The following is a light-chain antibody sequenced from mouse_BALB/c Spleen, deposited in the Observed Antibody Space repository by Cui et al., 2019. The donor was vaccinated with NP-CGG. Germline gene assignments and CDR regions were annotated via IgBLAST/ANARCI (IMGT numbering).Light chain of an antibody. Sequence: QAVVPQESASTTSPGETVTLTCRSSTGAVTTSNYANWVQEKPDHLFTGLIGGTNNRPPGVPARFSGSLIGDKAALTITGAQTEDEAIYFCALWYSNHWVFGGGTKLTVL. J-gene: IGLJ1*01. CDR3: ALWYSNHWV. CDR2: GTN. CDR1: TGAVTTSNY. V-gene: IGLV1*01.